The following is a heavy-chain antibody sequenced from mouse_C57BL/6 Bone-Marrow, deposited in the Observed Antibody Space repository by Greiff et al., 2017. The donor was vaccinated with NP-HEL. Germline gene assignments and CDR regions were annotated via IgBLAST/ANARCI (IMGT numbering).Heavy chain of an antibody. CDR1: GYTFTSYW. CDR3: TRKGTTVVDWYFDV. V-gene: IGHV1-5*01. D-gene: IGHD1-1*01. Sequence: EVQLQQSGTVLARPGASVKMSCKTSGYTFTSYWMHWVKQRPGQGLEWIGAIYPGNSDTSYNQKFKGKAKLTAVTSASTAYMELSSLTNEDSAVYYCTRKGTTVVDWYFDVWGTGTTVTVSS. CDR2: IYPGNSDT. J-gene: IGHJ1*03.